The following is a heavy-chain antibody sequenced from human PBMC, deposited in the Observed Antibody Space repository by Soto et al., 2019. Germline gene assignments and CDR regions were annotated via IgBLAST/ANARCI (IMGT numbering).Heavy chain of an antibody. CDR3: AGGGAAMATGYYGMDV. V-gene: IGHV4-59*01. CDR2: IYYSGST. CDR1: GGSISSYY. J-gene: IGHJ6*02. Sequence: QVQLQESGPGLVKPSETLSLTCTVSGGSISSYYWSWIRQPPGKGLEWIGYIYYSGSTNYNPSLKSRVTISVDTSKTQFSLKRSSVTAADTAVYYWAGGGAAMATGYYGMDVWGQGTTVTVSS. D-gene: IGHD5-18*01.